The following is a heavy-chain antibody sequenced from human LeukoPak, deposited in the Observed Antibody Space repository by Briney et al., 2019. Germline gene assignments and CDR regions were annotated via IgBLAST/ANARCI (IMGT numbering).Heavy chain of an antibody. V-gene: IGHV1-69*05. D-gene: IGHD5-18*01. Sequence: GASVKVSCKASGGTFSSYAISWVRQTPGQGVEWMGRIIPIFVTANYAQKFQGRVTITTDETTSTAYMELSSLRCEATAVYYCEESPQKMVKWGQGTLVTVSS. J-gene: IGHJ4*02. CDR2: IIPIFVTA. CDR3: EESPQKMVK. CDR1: GGTFSSYA.